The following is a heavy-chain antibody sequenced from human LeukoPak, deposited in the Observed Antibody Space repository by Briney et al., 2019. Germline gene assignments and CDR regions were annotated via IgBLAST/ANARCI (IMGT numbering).Heavy chain of an antibody. Sequence: ASVKVSCKVSGYTLTELSMHWVRQAPGKGLEWMGGFDPEDGETIYAQKFQGRVTMTEDTSTDTAYMELSSLRSEDTAVYYCATIRYEQWLVRVFDYWGQGTLVTVSS. CDR3: ATIRYEQWLVRVFDY. D-gene: IGHD6-19*01. CDR2: FDPEDGET. J-gene: IGHJ4*02. V-gene: IGHV1-24*01. CDR1: GYTLTELS.